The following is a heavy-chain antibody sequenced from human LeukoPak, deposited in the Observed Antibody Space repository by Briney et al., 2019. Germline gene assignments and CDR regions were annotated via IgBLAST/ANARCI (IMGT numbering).Heavy chain of an antibody. D-gene: IGHD3-22*01. J-gene: IGHJ4*02. CDR2: IYYSGST. CDR1: GGSISSYY. CDR3: ARGRYYYDSSGYYSHFDY. Sequence: SETLSLTCTVSGGSISSYYWSWIRQPPGKGLEWIGYIYYSGSTNYNPSLKSRVTISVDTSKNQFSLKLSSVTAADTAVYYCARGRYYYDSSGYYSHFDYWGQGTLVTVSS. V-gene: IGHV4-59*01.